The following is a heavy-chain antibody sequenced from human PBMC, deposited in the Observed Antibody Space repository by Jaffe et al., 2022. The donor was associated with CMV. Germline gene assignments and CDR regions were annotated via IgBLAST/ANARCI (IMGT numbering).Heavy chain of an antibody. V-gene: IGHV5-51*01. D-gene: IGHD2-2*02. Sequence: EVQLVQSGAEVKKPGESLKISCKGSGYSFTSYWIGWVRQMPGKGLEWMGIIYPGDSDTRYSPSFQGQVTISADKSISTAYLQWSSLKASDTAMYYCARHREGYCSSTSCYKSGLEIDYWGQGTLVTVSS. J-gene: IGHJ4*02. CDR2: IYPGDSDT. CDR1: GYSFTSYW. CDR3: ARHREGYCSSTSCYKSGLEIDY.